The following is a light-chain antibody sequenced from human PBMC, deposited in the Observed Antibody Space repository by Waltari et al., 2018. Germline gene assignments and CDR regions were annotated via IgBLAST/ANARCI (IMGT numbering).Light chain of an antibody. V-gene: IGLV2-8*01. J-gene: IGLJ2*01. Sequence: QSALTQPPSASGSPGQSVTISCTGTSSDVGGYNHVSWYQQHPGKVPKPIIYEVSKRPSGVPDRFSGSKSGNTASLTVSGLQADDEAEYYCSSYGGSNNLLFGGGTKLTVL. CDR1: SSDVGGYNH. CDR2: EVS. CDR3: SSYGGSNNLL.